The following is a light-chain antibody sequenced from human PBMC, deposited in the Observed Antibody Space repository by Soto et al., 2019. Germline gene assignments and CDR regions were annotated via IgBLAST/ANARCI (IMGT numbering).Light chain of an antibody. CDR1: SSDVGGYNY. CDR2: EVN. CDR3: SSYAGSSNV. Sequence: QSVLTQPPSASGSPGQSVAISCTGTSSDVGGYNYVSWYQQHPGKAPKLMIYEVNKRPSGVPDRFSGSKSGKTASLTVSGLHAEDEADYYCSSYAGSSNVFGTGTKLTVL. J-gene: IGLJ1*01. V-gene: IGLV2-8*01.